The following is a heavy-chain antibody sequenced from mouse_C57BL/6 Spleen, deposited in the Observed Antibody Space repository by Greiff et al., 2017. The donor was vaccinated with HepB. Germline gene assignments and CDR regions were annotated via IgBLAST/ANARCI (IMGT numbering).Heavy chain of an antibody. J-gene: IGHJ2*01. V-gene: IGHV1-26*01. D-gene: IGHD1-1*01. CDR1: GYTFTDYY. CDR3: ARWGDYYGSSYDYFDY. Sequence: EVQLQQSGPELVKPGASVKISCKASGYTFTDYYMNWVKQSHGKSLEWIGDINPNNGGTSYNQKFKGKATLTVDKSSSTAYMELRSLTSEDSAVYYCARWGDYYGSSYDYFDYWGQGTTLTVSS. CDR2: INPNNGGT.